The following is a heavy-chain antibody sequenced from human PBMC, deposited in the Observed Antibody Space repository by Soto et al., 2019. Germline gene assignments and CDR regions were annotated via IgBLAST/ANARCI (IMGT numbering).Heavy chain of an antibody. CDR2: MNPNSGNT. J-gene: IGHJ3*02. D-gene: IGHD2-15*01. V-gene: IGHV1-8*01. CDR3: ARYPYTSYCSDGSCSYEAFDI. Sequence: QVQMVQSGAEVKKPGASVKVSCRASGYSFTSYDVNWVRQATVQGLEWMGWMNPNSGNTAFAQKFQGRVTMTRDTPISTAYMELSGLRSEDTAVYYCARYPYTSYCSDGSCSYEAFDIWGQGTVVTVSS. CDR1: GYSFTSYD.